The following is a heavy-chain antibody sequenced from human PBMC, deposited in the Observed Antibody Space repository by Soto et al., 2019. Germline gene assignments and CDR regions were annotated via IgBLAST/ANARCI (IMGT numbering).Heavy chain of an antibody. CDR2: LDLKNGET. CDR1: VYSLTEFP. CDR3: AIELGRRNQFDH. V-gene: IGHV1-24*01. Sequence: AAVTLPCTDCVYSLTEFPRHWLQQGPGEGLEWMGGLDLKNGETIYAKTFQGRVTMTEDSSTDTPYMELSRLRSEDTAVYYCAIELGRRNQFDHWGQGTMVPVSS. J-gene: IGHJ4*02. D-gene: IGHD3-16*01.